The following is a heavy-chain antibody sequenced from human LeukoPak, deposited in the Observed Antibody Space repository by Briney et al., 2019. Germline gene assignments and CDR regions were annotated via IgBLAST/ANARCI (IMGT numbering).Heavy chain of an antibody. CDR1: GGSINSFY. CDR2: IYYNGST. Sequence: SETLSLTCTVSGGSINSFYWSWIRQPPGKGLEWIGYIYYNGSTNYNPSLKSRVTISVDTSKNQFSLKLSSVTAADTAVYYCARRKREYYYYYYMDVWGKGTTVTISS. CDR3: ARRKREYYYYYYMDV. J-gene: IGHJ6*03. D-gene: IGHD5-24*01. V-gene: IGHV4-59*12.